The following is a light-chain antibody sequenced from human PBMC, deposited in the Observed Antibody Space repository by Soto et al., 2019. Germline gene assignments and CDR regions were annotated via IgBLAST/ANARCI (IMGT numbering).Light chain of an antibody. CDR1: SSDIGGYNY. V-gene: IGLV2-14*01. J-gene: IGLJ1*01. CDR3: SSYTSRSTLYV. Sequence: QSVLTQPASVSESPGQSITVSCTGTSSDIGGYNYVSWYQQHPGKAPKLMVYEVTNRPSGVSDRFSGSKSGNTASLTISGLQADDEGYYYCSSYTSRSTLYVFGTGTKLTVL. CDR2: EVT.